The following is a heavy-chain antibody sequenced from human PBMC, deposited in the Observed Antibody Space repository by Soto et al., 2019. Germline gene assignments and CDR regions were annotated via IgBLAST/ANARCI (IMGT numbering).Heavy chain of an antibody. V-gene: IGHV1-18*01. CDR3: ARERYCISSGCSLVR. Sequence: GASVKVSCKTSGYTFSTYGITWVRQAPGQGLEWMGWISTYDGNTTYSQKFQGRVTMTTDTSTNTAYMELRSLRSDDTAVYYCARERYCISSGCSLVRWG. CDR2: ISTYDGNT. CDR1: GYTFSTYG. J-gene: IGHJ1*01. D-gene: IGHD2-2*01.